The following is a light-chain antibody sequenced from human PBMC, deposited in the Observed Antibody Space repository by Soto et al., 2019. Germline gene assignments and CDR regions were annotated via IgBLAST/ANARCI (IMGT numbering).Light chain of an antibody. CDR3: QPYGNSPRT. CDR2: AAS. Sequence: EIVLTQSPGTLSLSPGERATLSCRASQSVDSNYLAWFQQRPGQAPRLLIYAASGRPTGIPSRFSGGGSGTDFTLTINRLEPNDFAVYYCQPYGNSPRTFGQGTPVEIK. CDR1: QSVDSNY. J-gene: IGKJ1*01. V-gene: IGKV3-20*01.